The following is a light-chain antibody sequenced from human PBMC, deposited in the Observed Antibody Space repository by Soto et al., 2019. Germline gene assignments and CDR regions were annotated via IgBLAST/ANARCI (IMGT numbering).Light chain of an antibody. CDR3: QSYDSSLSGFYV. J-gene: IGLJ1*01. CDR1: SSNIGAGYD. Sequence: QSVLTQPPSVSAAPGQRVTISCTGSSSNIGAGYDVHWYQQLPGTAPKLLIYGNSNRPSGVPDRFSGSKSGTSASLAITGLQVEDEADYSCQSYDSSLSGFYVFGTGTKLTVL. CDR2: GNS. V-gene: IGLV1-40*01.